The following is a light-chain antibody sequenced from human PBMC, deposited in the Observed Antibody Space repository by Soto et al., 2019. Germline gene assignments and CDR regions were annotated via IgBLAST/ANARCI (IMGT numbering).Light chain of an antibody. CDR1: SSDVGTYNS. V-gene: IGLV2-14*03. Sequence: QSVLTQPASVSGSPGQSITISCTGTSSDVGTYNSVSWYQQHPGKVPKLMIYDVTNRPSGVSNRFSGSKSGNMASLTISGLQAEDEADYYCSSYGSKNTVVFGGGTKLTVL. J-gene: IGLJ2*01. CDR2: DVT. CDR3: SSYGSKNTVV.